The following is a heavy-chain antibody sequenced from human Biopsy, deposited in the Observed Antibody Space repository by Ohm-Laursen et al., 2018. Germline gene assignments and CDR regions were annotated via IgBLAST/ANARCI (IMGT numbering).Heavy chain of an antibody. Sequence: RLSCAASGFSFSTYWMTWVRQAPGKGLEWVANIQKDGNGKYYVDSVKGRFTISRDNDKNSLSLQMTNLRAEDTAVYYCARGSHYYDGSGFYSFDNWGQGTLVTVSS. CDR1: GFSFSTYW. CDR3: ARGSHYYDGSGFYSFDN. D-gene: IGHD3-22*01. J-gene: IGHJ4*02. V-gene: IGHV3-7*04. CDR2: IQKDGNGK.